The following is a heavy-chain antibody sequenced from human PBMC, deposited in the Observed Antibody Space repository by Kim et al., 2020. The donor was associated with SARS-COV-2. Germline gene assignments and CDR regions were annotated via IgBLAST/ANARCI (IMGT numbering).Heavy chain of an antibody. CDR1: GGSFSGYY. CDR2: INHSGST. D-gene: IGHD3-10*01. Sequence: SETLSLTCAVYGGSFSGYYWSWIRQPPGKGLEWIGEINHSGSTNYNPSLKSRVTISVDTSKNQFSLKLSSVTAADTAVYYCARGYGSGSYGARLQHWGQGTLVTVSS. CDR3: ARGYGSGSYGARLQH. J-gene: IGHJ1*01. V-gene: IGHV4-34*01.